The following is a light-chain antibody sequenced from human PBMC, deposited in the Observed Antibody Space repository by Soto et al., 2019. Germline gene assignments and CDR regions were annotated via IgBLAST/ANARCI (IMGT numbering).Light chain of an antibody. CDR1: QSISTS. Sequence: DIQITPSPSPLSSSGGDRVTIPWRASQSISTSLAWYQQKPGKAPNLLIYDASSLESGVPARFSGGGFGTEFTLTIRSLQPGDFATYYCQQYSAFSTFGQGTKVDIK. J-gene: IGKJ2*01. CDR2: DAS. V-gene: IGKV1-5*01. CDR3: QQYSAFST.